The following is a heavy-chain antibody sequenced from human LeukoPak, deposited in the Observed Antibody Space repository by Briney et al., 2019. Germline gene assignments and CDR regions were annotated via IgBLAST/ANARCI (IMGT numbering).Heavy chain of an antibody. D-gene: IGHD3-10*01. CDR2: INSDGSST. J-gene: IGHJ4*02. CDR3: ARGLAIVRGDRPDY. V-gene: IGHV3-74*01. CDR1: GFTFSSYW. Sequence: PGGSLRLSCAASGFTFSSYWMHWVRQAPGKGLVWVSRINSDGSSTNYADSVKGRFTISRDNAKNTLYLQMNSLRAEDTAVYYCARGLAIVRGDRPDYWGQGTLVTVSS.